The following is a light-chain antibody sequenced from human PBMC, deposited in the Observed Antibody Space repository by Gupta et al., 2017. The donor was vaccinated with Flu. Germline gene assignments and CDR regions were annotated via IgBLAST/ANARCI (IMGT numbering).Light chain of an antibody. CDR2: VAS. Sequence: ICWEGRKGDSSELAWYQQKSGKAPKLLIYVASSLESGVPERFSGSGSGTEFTLTIARLQPEDFATYYCQHNGNYAYTFGQGTKVEIK. CDR1: KGDSSE. V-gene: IGKV1-9*01. CDR3: QHNGNYAYT. J-gene: IGKJ1*01.